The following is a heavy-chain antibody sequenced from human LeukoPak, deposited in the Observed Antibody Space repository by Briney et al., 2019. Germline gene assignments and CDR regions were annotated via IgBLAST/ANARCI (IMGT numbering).Heavy chain of an antibody. CDR1: GFTFSSYA. J-gene: IGHJ5*02. D-gene: IGHD6-13*01. CDR2: IRQDGSQT. Sequence: PGRSLRLSCAASGFTFSSYAMHWVRQAPGKGLEWVANIRQDGSQTYYVDSVKGRFTISRDNAKNSPYLQMNSLRADDTAVYYCARVVTAAWDWFDPWGQGTLVTVSS. V-gene: IGHV3-7*01. CDR3: ARVVTAAWDWFDP.